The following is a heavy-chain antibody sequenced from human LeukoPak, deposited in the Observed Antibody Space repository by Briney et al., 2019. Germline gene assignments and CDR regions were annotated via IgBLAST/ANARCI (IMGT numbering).Heavy chain of an antibody. J-gene: IGHJ4*02. Sequence: ASVKVSCKASGYTFTSYGISWERQAPGQGLEWMGWISAYNGNTNFAQKLQGRVTMTTDTSTSTAYMDLRSLRSDDTAVYYCARDQAATNTQVRFCLDWGQGTLVTVSS. CDR3: ARDQAATNTQVRFCLD. CDR1: GYTFTSYG. V-gene: IGHV1-18*01. CDR2: ISAYNGNT. D-gene: IGHD3-9*01.